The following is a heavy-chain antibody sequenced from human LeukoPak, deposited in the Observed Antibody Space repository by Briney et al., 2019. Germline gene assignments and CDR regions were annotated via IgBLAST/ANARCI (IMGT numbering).Heavy chain of an antibody. J-gene: IGHJ4*02. Sequence: ASVKVSCKASGYTFTGYYLHWVRQAPGQGLEWMGWINPNSAGTNYAQKFQSRVTMTGDTSISTAYMELSRLSSDDTAIYYCARAPLWFGEFYFDYWGQGTLVTVSS. CDR2: INPNSAGT. CDR1: GYTFTGYY. V-gene: IGHV1-2*02. D-gene: IGHD3-10*01. CDR3: ARAPLWFGEFYFDY.